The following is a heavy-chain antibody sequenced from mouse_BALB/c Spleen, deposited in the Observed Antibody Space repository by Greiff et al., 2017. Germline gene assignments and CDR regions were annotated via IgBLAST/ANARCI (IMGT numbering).Heavy chain of an antibody. CDR3: ARRDYGFDY. D-gene: IGHD1-1*01. CDR2: ISYSGST. V-gene: IGHV3-2*02. J-gene: IGHJ2*01. CDR1: GYSITSDYA. Sequence: DVHLVESGPGLVKPSQSLSLTCTVTGYSITSDYAWNWIRQFPGNKLEWMGYISYSGSTSYNPSLKSRISITRDTSKNQFFLQLNSVTTEDTATYYCARRDYGFDYWGQGTTLTVSS.